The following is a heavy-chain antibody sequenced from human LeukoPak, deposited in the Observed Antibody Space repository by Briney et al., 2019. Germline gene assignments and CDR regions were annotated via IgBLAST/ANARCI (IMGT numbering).Heavy chain of an antibody. J-gene: IGHJ5*02. CDR1: GGSISSGSYS. Sequence: PSETLSLTCTVSGGSISSGSYSWNWIRQPPGKGLEWIGRMYSSGTTNYNPSLKSRVTISVDTSKNQFSLKLSSVTASDTAVYYCATSPVTTWWFDPWGQGTLVTVSS. CDR2: MYSSGTT. D-gene: IGHD4-17*01. V-gene: IGHV4-61*02. CDR3: ATSPVTTWWFDP.